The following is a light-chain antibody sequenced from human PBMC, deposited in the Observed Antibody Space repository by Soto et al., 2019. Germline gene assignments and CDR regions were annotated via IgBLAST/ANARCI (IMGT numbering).Light chain of an antibody. Sequence: EIVLTQSPATLSLSPGNRATLSCRASESVSRYLAWYQQKPGQAPRLLIYDASNRATGTPARFSGSGSGTDFTLTITSLEPEDFAVYYCQQRSNWPSTFGGGTKVEIK. CDR1: ESVSRY. CDR3: QQRSNWPST. CDR2: DAS. V-gene: IGKV3-11*01. J-gene: IGKJ4*01.